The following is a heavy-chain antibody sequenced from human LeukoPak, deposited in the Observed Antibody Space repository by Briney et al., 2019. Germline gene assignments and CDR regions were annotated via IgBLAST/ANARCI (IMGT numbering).Heavy chain of an antibody. J-gene: IGHJ4*02. CDR3: ARRHYYGSGSPPSDY. D-gene: IGHD3-10*01. CDR2: INSDGSST. Sequence: GGSLRLSCAASGSTFSSYWMHWVRQAPGKGLVWVSRINSDGSSTSYADSVKGRFTISRDNAKNTLYLQMNSLRAEDTAVYYCARRHYYGSGSPPSDYWGQGTLVTVSS. CDR1: GSTFSSYW. V-gene: IGHV3-74*01.